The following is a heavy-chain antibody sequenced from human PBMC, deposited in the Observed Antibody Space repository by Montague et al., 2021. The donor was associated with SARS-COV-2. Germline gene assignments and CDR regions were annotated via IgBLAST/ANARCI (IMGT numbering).Heavy chain of an antibody. CDR2: IYVSGGT. CDR3: GRGVVAATPVVDY. CDR1: GDSISSFY. J-gene: IGHJ4*02. D-gene: IGHD2-15*01. V-gene: IGHV4-4*07. Sequence: SETLSLTCTVSGDSISSFYWNWIRQPAGKGLEWIGRIYVSGGTNYNPSLKSRVTMSVDTSKNQFSLTLNSVTAADTAVYYCGRGVVAATPVVDYWGRGTLVTVSS.